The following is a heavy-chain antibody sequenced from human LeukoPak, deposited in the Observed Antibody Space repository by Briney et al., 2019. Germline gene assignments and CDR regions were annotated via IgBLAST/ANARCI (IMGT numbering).Heavy chain of an antibody. V-gene: IGHV4-59*01. D-gene: IGHD3-16*02. J-gene: IGHJ5*02. CDR1: GGSISSYY. CDR2: IYYSGST. Sequence: KPSETLSLTCTVSGGSISSYYWSWIRQPPGKGLEWIGYIYYSGSTNYNPSLKSRVTISVDTSKNQFSLKLSSVTAADTAVYYCARVNMGSYPLGFFATGYNWFDPWGQGTLVTVSS. CDR3: ARVNMGSYPLGFFATGYNWFDP.